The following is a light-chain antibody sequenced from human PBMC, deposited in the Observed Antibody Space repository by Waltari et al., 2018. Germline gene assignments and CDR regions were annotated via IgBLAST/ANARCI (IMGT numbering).Light chain of an antibody. J-gene: IGLJ2*01. CDR2: YDS. CDR1: NIGSES. CDR3: LVWHSTTDHHGV. V-gene: IGLV3-21*04. Sequence: SYVVTQSPSVSVAPGETARITCGGDNIGSESGHWYQQRPGQAPGLVISYDSDRPSGIPERFSGSNSGNTATLTISWVEADDEADYYCLVWHSTTDHHGVFGGGTKLTVL.